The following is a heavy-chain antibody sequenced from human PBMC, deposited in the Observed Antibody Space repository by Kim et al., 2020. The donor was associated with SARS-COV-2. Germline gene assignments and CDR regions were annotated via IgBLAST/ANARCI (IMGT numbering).Heavy chain of an antibody. CDR1: GGSISSYY. J-gene: IGHJ4*01. CDR3: AREGIGYCSSTRCYRGFD. V-gene: IGHV4-59*01. CDR2: IYYSGST. Sequence: SETLSLTCTVSGGSISSYYWSWIRQSPGKGLEWIGSIYYSGSTNYNPSLKSRVTISVDTSKNQFSLKLSSVTAADTAVYYCAREGIGYCSSTRCYRGFD. D-gene: IGHD2-2*02.